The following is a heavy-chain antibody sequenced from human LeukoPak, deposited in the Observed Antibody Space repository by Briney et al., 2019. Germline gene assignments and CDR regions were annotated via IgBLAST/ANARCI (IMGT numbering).Heavy chain of an antibody. D-gene: IGHD2-2*01. CDR1: GFTFSSYA. Sequence: PGGSLRLSCAASGFTFSSYAMSWVRQAPGKGLECVSAISGSGGSTYYADSVKGRFTISRDNSKNTLYLQMNSLRAEDTEVYYCAKEEGSRYCSSTSCYKYNWFDPWGQGTLVTVSS. V-gene: IGHV3-23*01. CDR2: ISGSGGST. CDR3: AKEEGSRYCSSTSCYKYNWFDP. J-gene: IGHJ5*02.